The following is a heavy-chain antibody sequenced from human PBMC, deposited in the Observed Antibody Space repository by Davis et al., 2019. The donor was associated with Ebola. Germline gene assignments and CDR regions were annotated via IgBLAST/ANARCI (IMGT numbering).Heavy chain of an antibody. CDR1: GFTFSSYA. CDR2: TSGSGGST. CDR3: AKGAGEYQLLNWFDP. Sequence: GESLKISCAASGFTFSSYAMSWVRQAPGKGLEWVSATSGSGGSTYYADSVKGRFTISRDNSKNTLYLQMNSLRAEDTAVYYCAKGAGEYQLLNWFDPWGQGTLVTVSS. V-gene: IGHV3-23*01. D-gene: IGHD2-2*01. J-gene: IGHJ5*02.